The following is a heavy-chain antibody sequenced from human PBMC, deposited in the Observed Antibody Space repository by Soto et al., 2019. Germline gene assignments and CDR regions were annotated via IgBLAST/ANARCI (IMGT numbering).Heavy chain of an antibody. J-gene: IGHJ6*02. CDR2: ISTYNGNT. CDR1: GYTFTSYY. V-gene: IGHV1-18*01. D-gene: IGHD2-2*01. CDR3: GRDLYQSVFYYGMDV. Sequence: GASVKVSCTASGYTFTSYYISWVRQAPGQGLEWMGWISTYNGNTNYAQKLQGRVTMTTDTSTSTAYMELRSLRSDDTAVYYCGRDLYQSVFYYGMDVWGQGTTVTV.